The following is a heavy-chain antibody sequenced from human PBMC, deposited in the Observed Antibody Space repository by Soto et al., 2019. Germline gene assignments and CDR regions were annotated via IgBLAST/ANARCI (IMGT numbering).Heavy chain of an antibody. D-gene: IGHD2-15*01. Sequence: PSETLSLTCTVSGGSINSGDYYWSWIRQPPGKGLEWIGYIFYTGSTHYNPSLKGRLTISVDTSKKQFSLKLRSVTAADTAVYYCARSRLYCSGSSCYSYWFDPWGQGPLVTVSS. J-gene: IGHJ5*02. V-gene: IGHV4-30-4*01. CDR2: IFYTGST. CDR3: ARSRLYCSGSSCYSYWFDP. CDR1: GGSINSGDYY.